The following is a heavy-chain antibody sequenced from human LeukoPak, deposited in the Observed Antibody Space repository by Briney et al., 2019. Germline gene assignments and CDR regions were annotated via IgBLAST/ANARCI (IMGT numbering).Heavy chain of an antibody. D-gene: IGHD3-10*01. J-gene: IGHJ4*02. CDR1: GFTFSSYA. CDR3: AKVSNYYGSDYHVY. CDR2: ISGSGGST. Sequence: PGGSLRLSCAASGFTFSSYAMSWVRQAPGKGLEWVSGISGSGGSTNYADSVKGRFTISRDNSKNTLCLQMNSLSAEDTAVYYCAKVSNYYGSDYHVYWGQGTLVTVSS. V-gene: IGHV3-23*01.